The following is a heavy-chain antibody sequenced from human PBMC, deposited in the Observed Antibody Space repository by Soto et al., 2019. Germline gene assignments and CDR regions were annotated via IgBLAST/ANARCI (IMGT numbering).Heavy chain of an antibody. Sequence: SQTLSRTCTVSGGSIRSGVYYWCRIRQPPRKGLEWIGYIYYSGSTYYNPSLKSRVTISVDTSKNQFSLKLSSVTAADTAVYYCAASCVGCGGFNYYGMDVWGQGTTVTVS. CDR2: IYYSGST. D-gene: IGHD2-21*01. V-gene: IGHV4-31*03. J-gene: IGHJ6*02. CDR3: AASCVGCGGFNYYGMDV. CDR1: GGSIRSGVYY.